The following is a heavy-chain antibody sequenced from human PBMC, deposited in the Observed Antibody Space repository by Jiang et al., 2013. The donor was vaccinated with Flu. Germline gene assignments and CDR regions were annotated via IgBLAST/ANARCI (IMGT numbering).Heavy chain of an antibody. D-gene: IGHD4-23*01. CDR3: ARNGGNSGYYGMDV. J-gene: IGHJ6*02. Sequence: GPGLVKPSQTLSLTCTVSGGSISSGSYYWSWIRQHPGKGLEWIGYIYYSGSTYYNPSLKSLVTISVDTSKNQFSLKLSSVTAADTAVYYCARNGGNSGYYGMDVWGQGTTVTV. V-gene: IGHV4-31*01. CDR2: IYYSGST. CDR1: GGSISSGSYY.